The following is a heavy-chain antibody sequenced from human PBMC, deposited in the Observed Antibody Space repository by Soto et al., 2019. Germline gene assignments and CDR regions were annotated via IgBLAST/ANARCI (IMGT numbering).Heavy chain of an antibody. D-gene: IGHD1-26*01. CDR2: IWHDGNNK. J-gene: IGHJ6*02. V-gene: IGHV3-33*01. Sequence: RLSCAASGFTFSNYGMHWVRQAPGKGLEWVAIIWHDGNNKYYADSVRGRFIISRDNSKNRLHLQMNSLRAEDTAVYYCASDLVGASDSYGLDVWGQGTPVTVSS. CDR1: GFTFSNYG. CDR3: ASDLVGASDSYGLDV.